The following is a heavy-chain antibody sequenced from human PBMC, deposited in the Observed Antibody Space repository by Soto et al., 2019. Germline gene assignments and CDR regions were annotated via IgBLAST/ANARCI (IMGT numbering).Heavy chain of an antibody. CDR1: VFPFSNRV. CDR2: INSRGDNT. J-gene: IGHJ5*01. Sequence: GGSLRLSCAASVFPFSNRVMSWVRQAPGKGPEWVSSINSRGDNTYYAGSVRGRFTISRDNSRSTLYLQMNSLRAEDTAVYYCAKDTRYADYVRWFDSWGQGTLVTVSS. CDR3: AKDTRYADYVRWFDS. D-gene: IGHD4-17*01. V-gene: IGHV3-23*01.